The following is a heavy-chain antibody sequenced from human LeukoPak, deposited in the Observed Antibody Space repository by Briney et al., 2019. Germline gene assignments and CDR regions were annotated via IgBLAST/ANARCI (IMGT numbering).Heavy chain of an antibody. D-gene: IGHD3-10*01. V-gene: IGHV4-34*01. CDR2: INHGGNT. Sequence: SETLSLTCAVYGGSFSGYYWSWIRQPPGKGLEWIGEINHGGNTNYNPSLKSRATMSVDTSMNQFSLKLSSVTAADTAVYYCAKTIRVRGDAYNWFDPWGQGTLVTVSS. J-gene: IGHJ5*02. CDR1: GGSFSGYY. CDR3: AKTIRVRGDAYNWFDP.